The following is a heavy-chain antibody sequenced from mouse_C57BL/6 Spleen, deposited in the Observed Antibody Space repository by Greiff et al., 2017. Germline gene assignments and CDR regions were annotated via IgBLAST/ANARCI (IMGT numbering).Heavy chain of an antibody. D-gene: IGHD3-2*02. J-gene: IGHJ2*01. V-gene: IGHV1-52*01. Sequence: QVQLQQPGAELVRPGSSVKLSCKASGYTFTSYWMHWVKQRPIQGLEWIGNIDPSDSETHYNQKFKDKATLTVDKSSSTAYMQLSSLTSEDYSVYYCAREEGSYFDYWGQGTTLTVSS. CDR1: GYTFTSYW. CDR2: IDPSDSET. CDR3: AREEGSYFDY.